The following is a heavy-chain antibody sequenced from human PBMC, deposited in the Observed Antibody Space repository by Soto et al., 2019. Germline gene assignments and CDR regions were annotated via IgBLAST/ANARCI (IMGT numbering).Heavy chain of an antibody. V-gene: IGHV4-39*01. J-gene: IGHJ4*02. CDR1: GGSISSSSYY. D-gene: IGHD3-10*01. Sequence: SETLSLTCTVSGGSISSSSYYWGWIRQPPGKGLEWIGSIYYSGSTYYNPSLESRVTISVDTSKNQFSLKLSSVTAADTAVYYCARPDPFGSGSYYTFDYWGQGTLVTVSS. CDR2: IYYSGST. CDR3: ARPDPFGSGSYYTFDY.